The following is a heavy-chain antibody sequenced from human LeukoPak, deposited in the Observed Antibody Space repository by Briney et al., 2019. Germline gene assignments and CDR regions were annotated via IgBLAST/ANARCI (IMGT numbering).Heavy chain of an antibody. CDR3: ARLDNSGYYHIDY. D-gene: IGHD3-22*01. CDR1: GGSISSYY. Sequence: PSETLSLTCTVSGGSISSYYWSWIRQPPGKGLEWIGYIYYSGSTNYNPSLKSRVTISVDTSKNQFSLKLSSVTAADTAVYYCARLDNSGYYHIDYWGQGTLVSVSS. J-gene: IGHJ4*02. V-gene: IGHV4-59*12. CDR2: IYYSGST.